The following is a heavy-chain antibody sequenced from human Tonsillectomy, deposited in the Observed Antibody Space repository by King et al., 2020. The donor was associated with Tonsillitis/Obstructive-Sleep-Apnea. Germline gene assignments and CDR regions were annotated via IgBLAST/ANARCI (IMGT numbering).Heavy chain of an antibody. CDR2: IYSGGST. CDR3: ARAGHADAFDI. J-gene: IGHJ3*02. CDR1: GFTVSSTY. Sequence: VQLVESGGGLVQPGGSLRLSCAASGFTVSSTYMTWVRQAPGKGLEWVSVIYSGGSTYSADSVKGRFTISRDNSKNTLYLQMNSLRAEDTAVYFCARAGHADAFDIWGQGTMVTVSS. V-gene: IGHV3-66*01.